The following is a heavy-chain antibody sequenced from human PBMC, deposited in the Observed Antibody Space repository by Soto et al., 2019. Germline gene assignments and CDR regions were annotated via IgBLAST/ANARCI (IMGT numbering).Heavy chain of an antibody. CDR2: IYPRDSDT. CDR3: ARRTSGDTGTYHRTVDD. V-gene: IGHV5-51*01. CDR1: GFSFSSYW. J-gene: IGHJ4*01. D-gene: IGHD1-26*01. Sequence: PGEALNICLQASGFSFSSYWSGWVRQLPRKGLEWMGIIYPRDSDTRYSPSFQGQVTISADKSISTAYLQWSSLKASDTAMYYCARRTSGDTGTYHRTVDDWGQGTLVTVSS.